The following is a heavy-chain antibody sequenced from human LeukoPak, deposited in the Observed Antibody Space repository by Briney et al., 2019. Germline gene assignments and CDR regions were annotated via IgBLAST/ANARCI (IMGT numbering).Heavy chain of an antibody. J-gene: IGHJ4*02. CDR3: ARGGFAPDC. V-gene: IGHV3-7*04. Sequence: PGGSLRLSCAASAFTFSTYWMSWVRQAPGKGLEWVASIKEDGSEKYYLDSVKGRSTISRDNAKDSLYLQMNSLRAEDTAVYYCARGGFAPDCWGQGTLVTVSS. CDR2: IKEDGSEK. CDR1: AFTFSTYW.